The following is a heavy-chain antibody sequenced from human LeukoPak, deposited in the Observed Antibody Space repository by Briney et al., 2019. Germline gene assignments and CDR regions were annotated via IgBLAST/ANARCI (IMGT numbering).Heavy chain of an antibody. CDR1: GGSISSYY. CDR2: IYYSGST. J-gene: IGHJ4*02. Sequence: SETLSLTCTVSGGSISSYYWSWIRQPPGKGLEWIGYIYYSGSTNYNPSLKSRVTISVDTSKNQFSLRLNSLTAADTAVYYCARLRGNYFPDYWGQGTLVTVSS. D-gene: IGHD4-11*01. V-gene: IGHV4-59*01. CDR3: ARLRGNYFPDY.